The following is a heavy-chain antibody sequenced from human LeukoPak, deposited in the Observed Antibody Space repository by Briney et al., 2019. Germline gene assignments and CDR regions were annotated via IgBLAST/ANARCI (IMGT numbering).Heavy chain of an antibody. CDR2: ISWNSGSI. CDR1: GFTFDNYA. Sequence: GGSLRLSCAASGFTFDNYAMHWVRQAPGKGLEWVSGISWNSGSIGYADSVKGRFTISRDNAKNSLYLQMNSLRAEDTAVYYCASGYSSGWSGYWGQGTLVTVSS. V-gene: IGHV3-9*01. D-gene: IGHD6-19*01. CDR3: ASGYSSGWSGY. J-gene: IGHJ4*02.